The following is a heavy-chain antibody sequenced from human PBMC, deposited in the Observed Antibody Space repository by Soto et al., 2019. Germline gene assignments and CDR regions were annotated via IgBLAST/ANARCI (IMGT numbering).Heavy chain of an antibody. Sequence: SATLSLTCTVSGGSISSGDYYWSWLRQHPGKGLEWIGYTYYSGSTYYNPSLKSRVTISVDTSKNQFSLKLSSVTAADTAVYFCGRWWTGSRQGFDPWGQRTLVTVSS. CDR3: GRWWTGSRQGFDP. D-gene: IGHD2-15*01. V-gene: IGHV4-31*03. J-gene: IGHJ5*02. CDR1: GGSISSGDYY. CDR2: TYYSGST.